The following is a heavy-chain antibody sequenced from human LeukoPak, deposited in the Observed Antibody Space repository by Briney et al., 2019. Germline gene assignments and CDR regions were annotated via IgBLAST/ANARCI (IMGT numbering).Heavy chain of an antibody. J-gene: IGHJ6*02. V-gene: IGHV3-23*01. CDR3: AKAYGDFTSYYYYGMDV. D-gene: IGHD4-17*01. CDR1: GFTFSSYA. Sequence: GRSLRLSCAASGFTFSSYAMSWVRQAPGKGLEWVSAIDGSGGSTYYADSVKGRLTISRDNSKNTLYLQMNSLRAEDTAVYYCAKAYGDFTSYYYYGMDVWGQGTTVTVSS. CDR2: IDGSGGST.